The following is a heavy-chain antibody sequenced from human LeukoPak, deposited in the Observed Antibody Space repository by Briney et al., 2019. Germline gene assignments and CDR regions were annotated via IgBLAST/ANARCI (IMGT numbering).Heavy chain of an antibody. D-gene: IGHD2-15*01. V-gene: IGHV1-2*02. CDR3: AGSVAAIIDYYYYMDV. CDR1: GYTFSDYY. CDR2: INPNSGGT. Sequence: ASVKVSCKASGYTFSDYYMHWVRQAPGQGLEWMGWINPNSGGTNYAQKFQGRVTMTRDTSISTAYMELSRLRSDDTAVYYCAGSVAAIIDYYYYMDVWGKGTTVTVSS. J-gene: IGHJ6*03.